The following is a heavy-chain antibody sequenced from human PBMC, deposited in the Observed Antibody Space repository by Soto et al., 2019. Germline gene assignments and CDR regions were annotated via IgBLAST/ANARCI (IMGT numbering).Heavy chain of an antibody. CDR3: AHMSRQLRYFDWSSPNWFDP. D-gene: IGHD3-9*01. J-gene: IGHJ5*02. CDR2: IYWDDDK. CDR1: GFSLSSNGVG. Sequence: ESGPTLVNPTQTLTLTCTFSGFSLSSNGVGVGWIRQPPGKALEWLALIYWDDDKRYSPSLKSRLTITKDASKNQVVLTMTNMDPVDTATYYCAHMSRQLRYFDWSSPNWFDPWGQGTLVTGSS. V-gene: IGHV2-5*02.